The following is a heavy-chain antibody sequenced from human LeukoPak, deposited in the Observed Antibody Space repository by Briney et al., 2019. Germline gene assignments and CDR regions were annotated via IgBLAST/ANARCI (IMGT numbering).Heavy chain of an antibody. CDR3: ARGTSMTTALYYFDY. D-gene: IGHD4-17*01. V-gene: IGHV1-18*01. CDR2: ISVYNGDT. CDR1: GDTFSSFG. Sequence: ASVKVSCKASGDTFSSFGFSWLRQAPGQGLEWMGWISVYNGDTNYAQKFQGRVTMTTDTSTGTAYMELRSLRSDDTAVYYCARGTSMTTALYYFDYWGQGTLVTVSS. J-gene: IGHJ4*02.